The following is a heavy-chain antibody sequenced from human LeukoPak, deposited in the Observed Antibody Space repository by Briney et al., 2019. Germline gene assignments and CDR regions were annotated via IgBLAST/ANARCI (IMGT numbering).Heavy chain of an antibody. Sequence: GGSLRLSCAASGFTFRKHGMNWVRQAPGKGLEWVSSINTSGGSTYYADSVKGRFTISRDNSKSTLYLQMNSLRAADTALYYCAKPAKTDYADYWGQGTLVTVSS. CDR1: GFTFRKHG. CDR3: AKPAKTDYADY. CDR2: INTSGGST. V-gene: IGHV3-23*01. J-gene: IGHJ4*02.